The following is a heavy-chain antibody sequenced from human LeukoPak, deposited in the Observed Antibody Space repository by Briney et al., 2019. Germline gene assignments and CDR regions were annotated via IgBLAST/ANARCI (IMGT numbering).Heavy chain of an antibody. CDR2: IYYSGST. Sequence: SETLSLTCTVSGGSISSYYWSWIRQPPGKGLEWIGYIYYSGSTNYNPSLKSRVTISVDTSKNQSSLKLSSATAADTAVYYCARELYGDYAFDYWGQGTLVTVSS. V-gene: IGHV4-59*01. CDR3: ARELYGDYAFDY. J-gene: IGHJ4*02. D-gene: IGHD4-17*01. CDR1: GGSISSYY.